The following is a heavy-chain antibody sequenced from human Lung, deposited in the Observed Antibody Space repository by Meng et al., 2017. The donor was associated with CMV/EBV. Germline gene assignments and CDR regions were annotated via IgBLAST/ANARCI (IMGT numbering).Heavy chain of an antibody. CDR1: GFTFSSYW. CDR2: INSDGSST. J-gene: IGHJ5*02. D-gene: IGHD2-15*01. CDR3: ARGEDIVGENWFDP. V-gene: IGHV3-74*01. Sequence: GEXXKISCAASGFTFSSYWMHWVRQAPGKGLVWVSRINSDGSSTSYADYVKGRFTISRDNAKNTLYLQMNRLRAEDTDVYYCARGEDIVGENWFDPWGQGNXVNGAS.